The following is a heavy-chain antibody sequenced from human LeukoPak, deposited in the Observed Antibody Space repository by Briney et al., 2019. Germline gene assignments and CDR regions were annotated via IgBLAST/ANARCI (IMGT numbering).Heavy chain of an antibody. D-gene: IGHD6-19*01. CDR3: ARAQKGIAVAGTLSYYMDV. V-gene: IGHV4-39*07. CDR1: GGSISSSSYY. CDR2: IYYSGST. J-gene: IGHJ6*03. Sequence: SETPSLTCTVSGGSISSSSYYWGWIRQPPGKGLEWMGSIYYSGSTYYNPSLKSRVTISVDTSKNQFSLKLSSVTAADTAVYYCARAQKGIAVAGTLSYYMDVWGKGTTVTVSS.